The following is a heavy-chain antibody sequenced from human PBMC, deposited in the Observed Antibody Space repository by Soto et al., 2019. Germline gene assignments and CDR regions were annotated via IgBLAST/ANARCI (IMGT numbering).Heavy chain of an antibody. Sequence: ASVKVSCKASGYTFTSYDIYWVRQATGQRLEWMGWMNPSTGNSGYAQKFQGRVTMTSDTPISTAHMELSSLRSEDTAVYYCARRAETNGWNGFGADKYYFDSWGQGTLVTVSS. D-gene: IGHD1-1*01. CDR1: GYTFTSYD. V-gene: IGHV1-8*01. CDR2: MNPSTGNS. J-gene: IGHJ4*02. CDR3: ARRAETNGWNGFGADKYYFDS.